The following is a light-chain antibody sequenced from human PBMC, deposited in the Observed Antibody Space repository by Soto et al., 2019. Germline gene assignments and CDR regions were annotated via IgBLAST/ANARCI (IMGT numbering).Light chain of an antibody. CDR3: QQFAISTT. J-gene: IGKJ1*01. V-gene: IGKV3-15*01. CDR1: QSVSSN. CDR2: GAS. Sequence: EIVMTQSPATLSVSPGERATLSCRASQSVSSNLAWYQQKPGQAPRLLIYGASTRATGIPARFSGSGSGTEFTLTISSLQSEDFATYYCQQFAISTTFGQGTKVEVK.